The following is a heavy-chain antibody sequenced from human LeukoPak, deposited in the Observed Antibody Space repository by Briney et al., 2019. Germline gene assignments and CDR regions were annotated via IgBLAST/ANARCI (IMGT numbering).Heavy chain of an antibody. Sequence: GGSLRLSCAASGFTFSSYAMHWVRQAPGKGLEWVAVISYDGSNKYYADSVKGRFTISRDNSKNTLYLQMNSLRAEDTAVYYCARGLIYYGSGSLPLWGQGTLVTVSS. CDR2: ISYDGSNK. CDR3: ARGLIYYGSGSLPL. CDR1: GFTFSSYA. J-gene: IGHJ4*02. V-gene: IGHV3-30-3*01. D-gene: IGHD3-10*01.